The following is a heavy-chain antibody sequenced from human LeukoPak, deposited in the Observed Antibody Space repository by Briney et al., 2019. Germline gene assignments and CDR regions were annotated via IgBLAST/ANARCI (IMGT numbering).Heavy chain of an antibody. V-gene: IGHV4-61*01. Sequence: SETPSLTCTVSGGSITIGSYYWGWIRQPPGKGLEWIGYIFYTGSTNYNPSLNSRVTISVDTLKNQFSLKLNSVTAADTAVYYCARGSNWFDPWGQGTLVTVSS. CDR3: ARGSNWFDP. CDR1: GGSITIGSYY. J-gene: IGHJ5*02. CDR2: IFYTGST.